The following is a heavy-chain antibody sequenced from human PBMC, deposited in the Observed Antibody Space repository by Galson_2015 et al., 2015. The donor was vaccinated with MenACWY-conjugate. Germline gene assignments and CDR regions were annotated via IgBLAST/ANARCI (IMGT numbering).Heavy chain of an antibody. Sequence: SLRLSCAASGFTFRTYWMHWVRQAPGKGLEWVSRINREGSRTTYADSVKGRFTISRDNAKNTLYLEMNSLRAEDTAVCYCARDRRDAFLESLPSNWFDPWGQGTLVIVSS. CDR2: INREGSRT. J-gene: IGHJ5*02. CDR1: GFTFRTYW. D-gene: IGHD3-3*02. V-gene: IGHV3-74*01. CDR3: ARDRRDAFLESLPSNWFDP.